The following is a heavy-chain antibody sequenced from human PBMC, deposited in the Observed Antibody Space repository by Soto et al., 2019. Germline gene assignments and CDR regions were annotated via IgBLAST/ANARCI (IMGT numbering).Heavy chain of an antibody. Sequence: ASVKVSCKASGYTFTSYAMHWVRQAPGQRLEWMGWINAGNGNTKYSQKFQGRVTITRDTSTSTVYMELSSLRSEDTAVYYCARAPIVATSYDYWGQGTLVTVSS. J-gene: IGHJ4*02. D-gene: IGHD5-12*01. CDR3: ARAPIVATSYDY. CDR2: INAGNGNT. V-gene: IGHV1-3*01. CDR1: GYTFTSYA.